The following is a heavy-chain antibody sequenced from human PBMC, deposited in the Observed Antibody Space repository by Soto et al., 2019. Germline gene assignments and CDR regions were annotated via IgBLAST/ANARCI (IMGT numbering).Heavy chain of an antibody. J-gene: IGHJ5*02. CDR1: GGTFSSYT. CDR2: IIPILGIA. V-gene: IGHV1-69*08. CDR3: AREGYCSGGSCYGQGWFDP. D-gene: IGHD2-15*01. Sequence: QVQLVQSGAEVKKPGSSVKVSCKASGGTFSSYTISWVRQAPGQGLEWMGRIIPILGIANYAQKFQGRVTITADKSTSTAYMELSSLRSEDTAVYYCAREGYCSGGSCYGQGWFDPWGQGTLVTVSS.